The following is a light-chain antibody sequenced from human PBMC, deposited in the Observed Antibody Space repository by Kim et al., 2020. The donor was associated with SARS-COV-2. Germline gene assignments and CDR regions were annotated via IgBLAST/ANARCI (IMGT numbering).Light chain of an antibody. CDR2: GAS. V-gene: IGKV3-15*01. Sequence: PGERCTRSCRASQSIDINLAWYQQKPGQAPRLLIYGASTRTTDIPARFSGSGSWTEFTLTISSLQSEDFAVYYCQQYNYWPVYTFGQGTKLEI. CDR3: QQYNYWPVYT. CDR1: QSIDIN. J-gene: IGKJ2*01.